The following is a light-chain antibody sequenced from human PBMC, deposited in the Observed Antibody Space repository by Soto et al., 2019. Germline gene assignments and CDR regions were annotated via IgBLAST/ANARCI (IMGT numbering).Light chain of an antibody. CDR3: QQYETYCRYT. CDR2: DGY. Sequence: DIQMTQSPSTLSASVGDRVTITCRASQTINSKLAWYQKKPGQAPKLLIFDGYSLESGVPSRFRGSGSGTEFTLSIDSLQPDDFATYYCQQYETYCRYTFGQRTKLDIK. CDR1: QTINSK. V-gene: IGKV1-5*01. J-gene: IGKJ2*01.